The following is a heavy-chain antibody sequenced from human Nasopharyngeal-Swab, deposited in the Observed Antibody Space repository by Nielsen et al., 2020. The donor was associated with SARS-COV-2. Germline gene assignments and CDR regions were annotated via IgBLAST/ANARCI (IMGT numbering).Heavy chain of an antibody. D-gene: IGHD3-22*01. V-gene: IGHV4-59*11. Sequence: SETLSLTCTVSGAFISGHHWSWIRQPPGKGLEWIGYVSYSGITNYNPSLNSRVTISADSSKNQFSLELGSVTAADTAVHYCAREEYYYDSSGNYYRAFDNWGQGTLVSVSS. CDR3: AREEYYYDSSGNYYRAFDN. CDR2: VSYSGIT. J-gene: IGHJ4*02. CDR1: GAFISGHH.